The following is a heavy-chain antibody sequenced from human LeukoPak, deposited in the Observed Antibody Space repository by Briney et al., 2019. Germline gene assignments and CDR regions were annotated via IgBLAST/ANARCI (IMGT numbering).Heavy chain of an antibody. Sequence: GGSLRLPCAASGFTFSSYAMSWVRQAPGKGLEWVSAISGSGGSTYYADSVKGRFTISRDNSKNTLYLQMNSLRAEDTAVYYCAKGRGYSYGEYDYWGQGTLVTVSS. CDR1: GFTFSSYA. D-gene: IGHD5-18*01. CDR2: ISGSGGST. V-gene: IGHV3-23*01. CDR3: AKGRGYSYGEYDY. J-gene: IGHJ4*02.